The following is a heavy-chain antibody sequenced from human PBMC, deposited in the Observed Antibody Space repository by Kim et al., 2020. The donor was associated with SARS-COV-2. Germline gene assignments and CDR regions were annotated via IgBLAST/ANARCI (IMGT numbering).Heavy chain of an antibody. J-gene: IGHJ6*02. Sequence: GGSLRLSCAASGFTVSSNYMSWVRQAPGKGLEWVSVIYSGGSTYYADSVKGRFTISRDNSKNTLYLQMNSLRAEDTAVYYCARENYDSSGYYYYGMDVWSQGTTVTVSS. CDR1: GFTVSSNY. CDR2: IYSGGST. V-gene: IGHV3-53*01. D-gene: IGHD3-22*01. CDR3: ARENYDSSGYYYYGMDV.